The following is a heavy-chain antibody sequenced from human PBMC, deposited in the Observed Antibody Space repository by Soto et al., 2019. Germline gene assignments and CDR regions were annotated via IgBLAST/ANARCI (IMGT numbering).Heavy chain of an antibody. CDR2: IIPIFGTA. Sequence: QVQLVQSGAEVKKPGSSVKVSCKASGGTFSSYAISWVRQAPGQALEWMGGIIPIFGTANYAQKFQGKVTITADQSTSTAYMELSSLRSEDTAVYYCARVLKGYYDSSGYAFDIWGQGTMVTVSS. CDR3: ARVLKGYYDSSGYAFDI. J-gene: IGHJ3*02. D-gene: IGHD3-22*01. CDR1: GGTFSSYA. V-gene: IGHV1-69*01.